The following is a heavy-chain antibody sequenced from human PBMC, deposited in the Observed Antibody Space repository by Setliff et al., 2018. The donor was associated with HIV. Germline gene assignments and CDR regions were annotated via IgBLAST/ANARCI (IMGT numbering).Heavy chain of an antibody. CDR3: TRKHRPGVGMDL. CDR2: IRYDGSNK. V-gene: IGHV3-30*02. D-gene: IGHD3-10*01. Sequence: GGSLRLSCAASGFTFSVHGMHWLRRAPGKGLEWVAFIRYDGSNKYYADSVKGRFTISRDNSKNTLYLQMDGLRVEDTAVYFCTRKHRPGVGMDLWGQGTLVTVSS. J-gene: IGHJ5*02. CDR1: GFTFSVHG.